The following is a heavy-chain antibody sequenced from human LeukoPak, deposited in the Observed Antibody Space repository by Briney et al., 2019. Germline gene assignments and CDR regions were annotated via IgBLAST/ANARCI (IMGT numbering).Heavy chain of an antibody. CDR1: GYTFTSYA. J-gene: IGHJ4*02. CDR3: ARDSRDGYSFDY. V-gene: IGHV1-69*05. CDR2: IIPIFGTA. D-gene: IGHD5-24*01. Sequence: SVKVSCMASGYTFTSYAISWVRQAPGQGLEWMGGIIPIFGTANYAQKFQGRVTITTDESTSTAYMELSSLRSEDTAVYYCARDSRDGYSFDYWGQGTLVTVSS.